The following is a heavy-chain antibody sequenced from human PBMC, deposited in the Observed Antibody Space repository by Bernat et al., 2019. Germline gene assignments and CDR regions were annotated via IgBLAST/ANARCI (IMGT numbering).Heavy chain of an antibody. J-gene: IGHJ4*02. D-gene: IGHD3-9*01. CDR3: AREVSDILTGFRPHFDY. CDR1: GFTFSSYW. CDR2: IKQDGSEK. Sequence: EVQLVESGGGLVQPGGSLRLSCAASGFTFSSYWMSWVRQAPGKGLEWVANIKQDGSEKYYVDSVKGRFTISRDNAKNSLYLQMNSLRAEDTAVYYCAREVSDILTGFRPHFDYWGQGTLVTVSS. V-gene: IGHV3-7*04.